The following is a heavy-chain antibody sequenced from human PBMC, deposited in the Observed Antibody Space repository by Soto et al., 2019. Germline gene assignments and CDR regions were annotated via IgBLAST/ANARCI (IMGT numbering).Heavy chain of an antibody. CDR1: GFTFSSYG. CDR3: ARDRGYCSGGSCYYYGMDV. Sequence: QVQLVESGGGVVQPGRSLRLSCAASGFTFSSYGMHWVRQAPGKGLEWVAVIWYDGSNKYYADSVKGRFTISRDNSKNTLYLQMNSLRAEETAVYYCARDRGYCSGGSCYYYGMDVWGQGTTVTVSS. CDR2: IWYDGSNK. V-gene: IGHV3-33*01. D-gene: IGHD2-15*01. J-gene: IGHJ6*02.